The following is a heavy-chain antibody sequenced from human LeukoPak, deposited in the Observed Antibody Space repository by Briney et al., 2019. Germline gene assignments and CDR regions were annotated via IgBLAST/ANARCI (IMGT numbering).Heavy chain of an antibody. V-gene: IGHV3-21*01. Sequence: GGSLRLSCAASGFTFSSYSMNWVRPAPGKGLEWVSSISSSSSYIYYADSVKGRFTISRDNAKNSLYLQMNSLRAEDTAVYYCARWYYGDYQQFDYWGQGTLVTVSS. J-gene: IGHJ4*02. CDR2: ISSSSSYI. D-gene: IGHD4-17*01. CDR1: GFTFSSYS. CDR3: ARWYYGDYQQFDY.